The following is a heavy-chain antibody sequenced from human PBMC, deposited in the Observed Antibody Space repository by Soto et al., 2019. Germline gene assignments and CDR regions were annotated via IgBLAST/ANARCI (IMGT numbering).Heavy chain of an antibody. D-gene: IGHD1-7*01. CDR2: IYSGGST. Sequence: EVQLVESGGGLVQPGGSLRLSCAASGFTVSSNYMSWVRQAPGKGLEWVSVIYSGGSTYYADSVKGRFTISRHNSKNTLYLQMNSLRAEDTAVYYCAKDSWNYEGHFDYWGQGTLVTVSS. V-gene: IGHV3-53*04. J-gene: IGHJ4*02. CDR3: AKDSWNYEGHFDY. CDR1: GFTVSSNY.